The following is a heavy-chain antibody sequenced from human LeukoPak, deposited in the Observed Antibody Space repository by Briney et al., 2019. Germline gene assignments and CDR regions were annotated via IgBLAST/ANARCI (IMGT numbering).Heavy chain of an antibody. CDR2: IRYDGNYK. D-gene: IGHD6-19*01. V-gene: IGHV3-30*02. J-gene: IGHJ3*02. Sequence: GGSLRLSCAASGFTFSSSGMHWVRQAPDKGLEWVAFIRYDGNYKYDADSVKGRFTISRDNSKNTLYLQMNSLRAEDTAVHYCAREGGSSGWYDAFHIWGQGTMVTVSS. CDR1: GFTFSSSG. CDR3: AREGGSSGWYDAFHI.